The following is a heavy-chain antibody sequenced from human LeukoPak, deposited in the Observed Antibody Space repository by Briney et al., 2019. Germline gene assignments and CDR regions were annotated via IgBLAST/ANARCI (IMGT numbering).Heavy chain of an antibody. CDR1: GFTFNNFA. Sequence: GGSLRLSCVASGFTFNNFAMHWVRQTPGQGLEWVSGISWNSGSIGYADSVKGRFTISRDNGKKALYLEMNSLRPEDTALYYCVKDEAIFGVPISRGGMDVWGQGTTVTVSS. J-gene: IGHJ6*02. V-gene: IGHV3-9*01. CDR3: VKDEAIFGVPISRGGMDV. CDR2: ISWNSGSI. D-gene: IGHD3-3*01.